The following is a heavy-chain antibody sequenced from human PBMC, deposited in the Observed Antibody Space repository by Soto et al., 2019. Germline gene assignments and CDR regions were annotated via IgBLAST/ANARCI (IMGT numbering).Heavy chain of an antibody. CDR1: GGTFSSYA. D-gene: IGHD3-22*01. CDR2: IIPIFGTA. V-gene: IGHV1-69*13. Sequence: SVKVFCKASGGTFSSYAISWVRQAPGQGLEWMGGIIPIFGTANYAQKFQGRVTITADESTSTAYMELSSLRSEDTAVYYCARLSSGYYPHFDYWGQGTLVTVSS. CDR3: ARLSSGYYPHFDY. J-gene: IGHJ4*02.